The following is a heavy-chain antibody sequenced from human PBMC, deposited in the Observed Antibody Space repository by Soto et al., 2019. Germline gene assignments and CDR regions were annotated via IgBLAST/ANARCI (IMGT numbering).Heavy chain of an antibody. Sequence: SETLSLTCTVSGDSISSADYCWSWIRRPPGKGLEWIGYICYSGSTYYNPSLKSRTTMSVDTSKKQFSLTLTSVTAADTAVYYRAREGSGLFDYWGQGSLVTVSS. CDR1: GDSISSADYC. D-gene: IGHD6-19*01. CDR3: AREGSGLFDY. CDR2: ICYSGST. J-gene: IGHJ4*02. V-gene: IGHV4-30-4*01.